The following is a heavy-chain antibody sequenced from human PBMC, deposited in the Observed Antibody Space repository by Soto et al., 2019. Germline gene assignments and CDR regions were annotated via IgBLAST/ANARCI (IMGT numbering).Heavy chain of an antibody. J-gene: IGHJ4*01. D-gene: IGHD6-19*01. CDR1: GYSISSGSY. V-gene: IGHV4-38-2*02. CDR2: IYHGGTT. CDR3: ARVHVIVVAGSTFDY. Sequence: SETLSLTCTVPGYSISSGSYWAWIRQPPGKGPEWIASIYHGGTTFYNPSLKSRITISFDTSNNQFSLKLTSVTAADTAVYYCARVHVIVVAGSTFDYWGHGTLVTASS.